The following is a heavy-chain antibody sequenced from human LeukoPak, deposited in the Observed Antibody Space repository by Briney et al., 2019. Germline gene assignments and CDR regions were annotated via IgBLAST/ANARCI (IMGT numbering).Heavy chain of an antibody. V-gene: IGHV4-30-2*01. CDR1: GGSISSSGYY. CDR3: ARAATSHYFDY. Sequence: ASETLSLTCTVSGGSISSSGYYWSWIRQPPGKGLEWIGYIYYSGSTYYNPSLESRVTISGDRSKNQFSLKLSSVTAADTAVYYCARAATSHYFDYWGPGTLVTVSS. CDR2: IYYSGST. J-gene: IGHJ4*02.